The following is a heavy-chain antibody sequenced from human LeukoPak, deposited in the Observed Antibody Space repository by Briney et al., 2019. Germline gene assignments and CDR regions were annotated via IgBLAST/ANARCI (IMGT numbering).Heavy chain of an antibody. CDR2: ISYDGRQN. J-gene: IGHJ4*02. Sequence: PGRSLRLSCAASGFTFSTYAMNWVSQAPGKGLEWVAVISYDGRQNYYADSVKGRFTISRDNSKNTLYLQMNSLRDEDSAAYYCARVYLERLTAGYFDHWGQGTWVTVSP. CDR3: ARVYLERLTAGYFDH. V-gene: IGHV3-30*04. D-gene: IGHD2-8*01. CDR1: GFTFSTYA.